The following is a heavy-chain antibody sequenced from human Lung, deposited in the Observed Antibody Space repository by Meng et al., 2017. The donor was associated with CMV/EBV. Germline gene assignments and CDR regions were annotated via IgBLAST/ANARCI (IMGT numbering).Heavy chain of an antibody. Sequence: SVKVSCKASGGTFNMYAVSWVRQATGQGLEWVGGIIPIFGTPNYPQKIQGRVTISTDESTHTVYMALSSLTSEDTAVYYCTRDRRERSTWECYFGYWGQGALVTGSS. D-gene: IGHD1-1*01. V-gene: IGHV1-69*05. CDR3: TRDRRERSTWECYFGY. CDR2: IIPIFGTP. CDR1: GGTFNMYA. J-gene: IGHJ4*02.